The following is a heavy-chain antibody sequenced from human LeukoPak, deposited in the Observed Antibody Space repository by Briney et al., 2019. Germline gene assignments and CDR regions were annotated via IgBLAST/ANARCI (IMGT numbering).Heavy chain of an antibody. CDR1: GFTFRDFF. V-gene: IGHV3-11*01. J-gene: IGHJ4*02. CDR3: ARDHRTLLDY. D-gene: IGHD1-14*01. CDR2: ISTDGLTT. Sequence: GGSLRLSCAASGFTFRDFFMTWLRHTPGKGLEWLGYISTDGLTTRYADSMKGRFSISRDNAKNSLFLQMNSLRAEDTAVYYCARDHRTLLDYWGQGTLVIVSS.